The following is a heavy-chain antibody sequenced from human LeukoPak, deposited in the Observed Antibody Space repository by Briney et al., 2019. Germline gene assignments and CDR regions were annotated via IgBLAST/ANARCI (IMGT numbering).Heavy chain of an antibody. Sequence: GGPLRLSCGASGFTFSSYSMNWVRQAPGKGLEGVSSISNSSSFLYYADSVKGRFTISRDNAKNSLDLQMNSLRAEDTAVYYCASKNFHWNYRYFYYGMDVWGQGTTVTVSS. CDR1: GFTFSSYS. D-gene: IGHD3-9*01. V-gene: IGHV3-21*01. CDR2: ISNSSSFL. J-gene: IGHJ6*02. CDR3: ASKNFHWNYRYFYYGMDV.